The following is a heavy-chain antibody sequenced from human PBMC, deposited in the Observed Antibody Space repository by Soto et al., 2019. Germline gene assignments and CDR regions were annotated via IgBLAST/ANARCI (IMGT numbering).Heavy chain of an antibody. CDR1: GYTFTSYD. D-gene: IGHD3-16*02. CDR3: ARAFVPQTYYDYIWSSDRPGYYYDLMDV. CDR2: MNPNSGNT. J-gene: IGHJ6*02. V-gene: IGHV1-8*01. Sequence: GASVKVSCKASGYTFTSYDINWVRQATGQGLEWMGWMNPNSGNTGYAQKFQGRVTMSRNTSISTAYMELSSLRSEDTAVYYCARAFVPQTYYDYIWSSDRPGYYYDLMDVWGQGTTVTVS.